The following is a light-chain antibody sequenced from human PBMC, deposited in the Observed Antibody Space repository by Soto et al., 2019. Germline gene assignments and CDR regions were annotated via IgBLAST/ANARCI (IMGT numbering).Light chain of an antibody. CDR1: SSDVGAYNY. CDR2: AVT. CDR3: SSYTTSSTLPYV. Sequence: QSALSQPASVSGSPGQSITISCTGTSSDVGAYNYVSWYQQHPDKAPKLMIYAVTNRPSGVSDRFSGSKSGNTAPLTISGLQAEDEDDYYCSSYTTSSTLPYVFGTGTKLTVL. J-gene: IGLJ1*01. V-gene: IGLV2-14*01.